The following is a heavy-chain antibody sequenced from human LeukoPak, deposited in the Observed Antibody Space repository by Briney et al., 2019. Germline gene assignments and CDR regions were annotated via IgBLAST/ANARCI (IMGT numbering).Heavy chain of an antibody. CDR1: GFTFSGSA. D-gene: IGHD1-14*01. Sequence: GGSLRHSCAASGFTFSGSAMHWVRKASGKGLEWVGRIRGKANSYATAYAASVKGRFTISRDDSKNTAYLQMNSLKTEDTAVYYCTSVVHRKAHWFDPWGQGTLVTVSS. J-gene: IGHJ5*02. V-gene: IGHV3-73*01. CDR3: TSVVHRKAHWFDP. CDR2: IRGKANSYAT.